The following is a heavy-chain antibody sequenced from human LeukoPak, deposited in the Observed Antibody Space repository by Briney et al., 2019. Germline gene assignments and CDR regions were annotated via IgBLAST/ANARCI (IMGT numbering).Heavy chain of an antibody. CDR1: GFTFSNYA. CDR2: INTNGGTT. CDR3: VRTSGRLDY. Sequence: GGSLRLSRVASGFTFSNYAMHWVRQAPGKGLEYVSAINTNGGTTYYANSVKGRFTISRDNSKNTVYLQMGSLRAEDMAVYYCVRTSGRLDYWGQGTLVTVSS. D-gene: IGHD1-26*01. V-gene: IGHV3-64*01. J-gene: IGHJ4*02.